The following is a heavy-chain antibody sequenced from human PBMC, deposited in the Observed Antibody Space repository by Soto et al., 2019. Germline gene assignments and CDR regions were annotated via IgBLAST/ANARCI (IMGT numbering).Heavy chain of an antibody. CDR3: ARMTVRYCSGGSCYPSFSYYGMDV. V-gene: IGHV4-34*01. Sequence: SETLSLTCAVYGGSFSGYYWSWIRQPPGKGLEWIGEINHSGSTNYNPSLKSRVTISVDTSKNQFSLKLSSVTAADTAMYYCARMTVRYCSGGSCYPSFSYYGMDVWGQGTTVTVSS. J-gene: IGHJ6*02. D-gene: IGHD2-15*01. CDR2: INHSGST. CDR1: GGSFSGYY.